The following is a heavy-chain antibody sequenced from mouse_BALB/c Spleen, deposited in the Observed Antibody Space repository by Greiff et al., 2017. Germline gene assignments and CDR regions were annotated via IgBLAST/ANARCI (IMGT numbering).Heavy chain of an antibody. J-gene: IGHJ3*01. D-gene: IGHD1-1*01. CDR3: ARGYYGSSCAY. CDR1: GYAFTNYL. Sequence: QVQLKESGAELVRPGTSVKVSCKASGYAFTNYLIEWVKQRPGQGLEWIGVINPGSGGTNYNEKFKGKATLTADKSSSTAYMQLSSLTSDDSAVYFCARGYYGSSCAYWGQGTLVTVSA. CDR2: INPGSGGT. V-gene: IGHV1-54*01.